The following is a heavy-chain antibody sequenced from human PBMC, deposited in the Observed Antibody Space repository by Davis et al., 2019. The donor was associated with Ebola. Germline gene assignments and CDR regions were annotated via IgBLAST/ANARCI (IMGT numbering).Heavy chain of an antibody. CDR3: ARGLRSGFLTFDL. CDR2: ISTSGTTT. D-gene: IGHD6-19*01. Sequence: GGSLRLSCEASGFTFSNAWMSWIRQAPGKGLEWISYISTSGTTTHYADSVEGRFTISRDNDKNSLSLSMNSLRADDSAIYYCARGLRSGFLTFDLWDQGTLVTVSS. CDR1: GFTFSNAW. V-gene: IGHV3-11*01. J-gene: IGHJ4*02.